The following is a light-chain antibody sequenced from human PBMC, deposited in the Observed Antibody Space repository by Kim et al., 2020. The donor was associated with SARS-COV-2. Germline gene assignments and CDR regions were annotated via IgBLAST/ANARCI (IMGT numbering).Light chain of an antibody. CDR1: SSNIGNKF. CDR2: VNN. J-gene: IGLJ2*01. Sequence: GQKVTISCPGSSSNIGNKFVSWYQHRPRTAPKLLLYVNNKRPSGVPDRFSGSKSGTSATLGITGLQTGDEADYYCATWDSSLSGVVFGGGTQLTVL. V-gene: IGLV1-51*01. CDR3: ATWDSSLSGVV.